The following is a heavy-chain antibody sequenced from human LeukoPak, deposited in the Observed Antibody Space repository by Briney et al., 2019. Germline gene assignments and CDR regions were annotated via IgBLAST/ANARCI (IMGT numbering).Heavy chain of an antibody. CDR1: GGSISSYY. CDR3: ARSVRTMVRGVINNWFDP. Sequence: SETLSLTCTVSGGSISSYYWSWIRQPPGKGLEWIGYIYYSGSTNYDPSLKSRVTIPVDTSKNQFSLKLSSVTAADTAVYYCARSVRTMVRGVINNWFDPWGQGTLVTVSS. J-gene: IGHJ5*02. D-gene: IGHD3-10*01. CDR2: IYYSGST. V-gene: IGHV4-59*01.